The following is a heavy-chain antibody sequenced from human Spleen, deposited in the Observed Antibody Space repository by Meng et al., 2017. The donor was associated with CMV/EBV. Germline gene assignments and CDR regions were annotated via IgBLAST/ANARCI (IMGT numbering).Heavy chain of an antibody. CDR1: GGSFSPYD. J-gene: IGHJ5*02. CDR2: IHYSGNT. CDR3: AREPYYYDSSIYSGWFDP. Sequence: SETLSLTCTVYGGSFSPYDWSWIRQSPGKGLEWIGYIHYSGNTNYNPSLKRRVTISVDTSKNQISLRLSSVIAADTAVYYCAREPYYYDSSIYSGWFDPWGQGTLVTVSS. D-gene: IGHD3-22*01. V-gene: IGHV4-59*01.